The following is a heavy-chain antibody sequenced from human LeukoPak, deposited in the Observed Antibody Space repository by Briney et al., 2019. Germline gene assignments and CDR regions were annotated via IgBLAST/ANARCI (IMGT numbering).Heavy chain of an antibody. D-gene: IGHD6-13*01. V-gene: IGHV4-59*01. Sequence: SETLSLTCTVSGGSISSYYWSWIRQPPGKGLEWIGYIYYSGSTNYNPSLKSRVTISVDTSENQFSLKLSSVTAADTAVYYCARDRIAAAGRGYYYGMDVWGQGTTVTVSS. J-gene: IGHJ6*02. CDR2: IYYSGST. CDR1: GGSISSYY. CDR3: ARDRIAAAGRGYYYGMDV.